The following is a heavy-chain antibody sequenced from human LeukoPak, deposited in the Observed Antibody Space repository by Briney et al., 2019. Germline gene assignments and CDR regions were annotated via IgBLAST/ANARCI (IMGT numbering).Heavy chain of an antibody. V-gene: IGHV1-8*01. J-gene: IGHJ6*03. Sequence: ASVKVSCKASGYTFTSYDINWVRQATGQGLEWMGWMNPNSGNTGYAQKFQGRVTITTDESTSTAYMELSSLRSEDTAVYYCAGGAADYMDVWGKGTTVTVSS. CDR3: AGGAADYMDV. CDR2: MNPNSGNT. D-gene: IGHD6-13*01. CDR1: GYTFTSYD.